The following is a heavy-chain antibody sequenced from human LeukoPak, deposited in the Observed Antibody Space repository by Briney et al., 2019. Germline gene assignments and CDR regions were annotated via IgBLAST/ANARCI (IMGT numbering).Heavy chain of an antibody. D-gene: IGHD3-9*01. Sequence: GASVKVSCKASGYTFTSYGISWVRQAPGQGLEWMGWISAYNGNTNYAQKLQGRVTMTTDTSTSTAYMELRSLRSDDTAVYYCARDRGYYDILTGYYLRDAFDIWGQGTMVTVSS. CDR1: GYTFTSYG. CDR2: ISAYNGNT. V-gene: IGHV1-18*01. CDR3: ARDRGYYDILTGYYLRDAFDI. J-gene: IGHJ3*02.